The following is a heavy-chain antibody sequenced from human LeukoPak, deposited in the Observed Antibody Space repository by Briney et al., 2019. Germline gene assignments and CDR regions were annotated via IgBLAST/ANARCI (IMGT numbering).Heavy chain of an antibody. CDR1: GFTFTSYS. CDR2: ISNRGDYI. D-gene: IGHD3-10*01. J-gene: IGHJ4*02. V-gene: IGHV3-21*01. Sequence: PGGSLRLSCSASGFTFTSYSMNWVRQAPGKGLEWVSSISNRGDYIYYADSVKGRFTISRDNAKNSLYLQMDSLRAEDTAVYYCARLPSIWFGGVSYYFDYWGQGTLVTVSS. CDR3: ARLPSIWFGGVSYYFDY.